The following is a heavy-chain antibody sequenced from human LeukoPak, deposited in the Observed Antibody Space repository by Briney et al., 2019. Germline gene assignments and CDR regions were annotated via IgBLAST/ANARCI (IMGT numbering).Heavy chain of an antibody. CDR1: GFTFSSYS. CDR3: ARHGKVGWFDP. CDR2: ISSSSSTI. Sequence: PGGSLRLSCAASGFTFSSYSMNWVRQAPGKGLEWVSYISSSSSTIYYADSVKGRFTISRDNAKNSLYLQMNSLRAEDTAVCYCARHGKVGWFDPWGQGTLVTVSS. D-gene: IGHD1-26*01. J-gene: IGHJ5*02. V-gene: IGHV3-48*01.